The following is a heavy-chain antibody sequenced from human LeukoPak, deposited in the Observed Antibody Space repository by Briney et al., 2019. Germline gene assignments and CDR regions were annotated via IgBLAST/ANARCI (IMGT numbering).Heavy chain of an antibody. D-gene: IGHD3-22*01. V-gene: IGHV3-33*01. CDR2: IWYDGSNK. CDR3: ARDVDYYDSSGCLG. Sequence: GGSLRLSSAAPRFTFTTTGTQWGRQAPGKGLEWVAVIWYDGSNKYYADSVKGRFTISRDNSKNRLYLQMNSLRAEDTAVYYCARDVDYYDSSGCLGWGQGTLVTVSS. J-gene: IGHJ4*02. CDR1: RFTFTTTG.